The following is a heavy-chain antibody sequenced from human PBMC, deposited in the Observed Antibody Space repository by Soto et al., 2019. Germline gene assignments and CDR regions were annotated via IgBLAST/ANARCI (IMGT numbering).Heavy chain of an antibody. Sequence: LRLSCTASGFTFGDYAMSWVRQAPGKGLEWVGFIRSKAYGGTIEYAASVKGRFTISRDDSKSIAYLQLNSLKTEDTAVYYCTRTHLWSDYYYYYGMDVWGQGTTVTVSS. CDR2: IRSKAYGGTI. CDR1: GFTFGDYA. D-gene: IGHD2-21*01. J-gene: IGHJ6*02. CDR3: TRTHLWSDYYYYYGMDV. V-gene: IGHV3-49*04.